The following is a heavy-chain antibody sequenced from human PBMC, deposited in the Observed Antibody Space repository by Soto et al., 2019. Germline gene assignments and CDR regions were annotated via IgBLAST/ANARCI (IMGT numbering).Heavy chain of an antibody. Sequence: QEQLVESGGGLVKPGGSLRLSCAASGFTFSDYSMSWIRQAPGKGLEWISYIRSTDSSIFYADSVKGRFTISRDNARSSLYLQMVSLRAEDTAVYYCASRSAVTTSHSFDIWGQGTMVTASS. V-gene: IGHV3-11*01. J-gene: IGHJ3*02. D-gene: IGHD4-17*01. CDR3: ASRSAVTTSHSFDI. CDR2: IRSTDSSI. CDR1: GFTFSDYS.